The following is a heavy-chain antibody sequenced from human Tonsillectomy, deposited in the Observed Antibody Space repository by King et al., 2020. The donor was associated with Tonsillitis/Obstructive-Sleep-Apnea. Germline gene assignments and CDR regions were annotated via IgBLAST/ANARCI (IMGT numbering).Heavy chain of an antibody. CDR2: INPKSGGT. V-gene: IGHV1-2*02. CDR3: ARASGYSTDY. CDR1: GYSFTGYY. D-gene: IGHD6-13*01. J-gene: IGHJ4*02. Sequence: VQLVESGAEVKKPGASVKVSCKASGYSFTGYYMHWVRQAPGQGLEWMGWINPKSGGTNYVQKFQGRVTMTRDTSISTAYMELSSLRSDDTAVYYCARASGYSTDYWGQGTLVTVSS.